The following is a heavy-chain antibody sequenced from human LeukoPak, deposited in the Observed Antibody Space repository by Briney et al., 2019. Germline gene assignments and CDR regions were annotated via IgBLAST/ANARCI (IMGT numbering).Heavy chain of an antibody. J-gene: IGHJ5*02. V-gene: IGHV4-59*01. CDR1: GGSMNNYY. CDR2: ISDSGST. D-gene: IGHD4-17*01. Sequence: SETLSLTCTVSGGSMNNYYWSWIRQAPGKGLEWIGYISDSGSTNYNPSLGSRVTISVDTSKNQFSLKLTSVTAADTALYYCARYDYGDCWFGPWGQGTLVIVSS. CDR3: ARYDYGDCWFGP.